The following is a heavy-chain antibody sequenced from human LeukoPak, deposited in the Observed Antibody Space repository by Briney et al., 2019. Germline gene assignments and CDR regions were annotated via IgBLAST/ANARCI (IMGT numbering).Heavy chain of an antibody. Sequence: GESLKISCKGSGYSFSTYWVGWVRQMPGKGLEWMGIIYPADSDTRYSPSFQGQVTISADKSISTAYLQWSSLRASDTAMYYCATSGYYYGPFQKWGQGTLVTVPS. CDR2: IYPADSDT. V-gene: IGHV5-51*01. CDR1: GYSFSTYW. J-gene: IGHJ1*01. D-gene: IGHD3-22*01. CDR3: ATSGYYYGPFQK.